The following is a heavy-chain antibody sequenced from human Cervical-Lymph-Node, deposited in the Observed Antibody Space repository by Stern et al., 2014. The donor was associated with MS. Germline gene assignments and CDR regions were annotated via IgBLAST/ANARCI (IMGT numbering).Heavy chain of an antibody. CDR3: AREPSYSSIWNNY. J-gene: IGHJ4*02. V-gene: IGHV7-4-1*02. CDR1: GYTFTRYS. D-gene: IGHD6-13*01. CDR2: INTKTGNP. Sequence: VQLVESGSELKKPGASVKVSCKASGYTFTRYSMNWVRQAPGQGLEWMGRINTKTGNPTYAQGFTGRFVFSLDTSVSTAYLQIISLKAEDTAVYYCAREPSYSSIWNNYWGPGTLVTVSS.